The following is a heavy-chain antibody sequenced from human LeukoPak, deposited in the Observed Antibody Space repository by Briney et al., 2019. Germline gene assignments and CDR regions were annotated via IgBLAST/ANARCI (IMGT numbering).Heavy chain of an antibody. V-gene: IGHV3-74*01. Sequence: PGGSLRLSCAASGFTFSSYWMHWVRQAPGKGLGWVSRINSDGSSTSYADSVKGRFTISRDNTKNTLYLQMNSLRAEDTAVYYCARALGYYDSPLGYWGQGTLVTVSS. D-gene: IGHD3-22*01. J-gene: IGHJ4*02. CDR3: ARALGYYDSPLGY. CDR1: GFTFSSYW. CDR2: INSDGSST.